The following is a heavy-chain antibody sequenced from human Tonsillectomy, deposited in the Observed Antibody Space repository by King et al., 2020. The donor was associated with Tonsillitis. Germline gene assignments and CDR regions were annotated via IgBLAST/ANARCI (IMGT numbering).Heavy chain of an antibody. Sequence: EVQLVESGGGSVQPGGSLRLSCAASGFTFSGCWMHWVRQAPGKGLVWVSDINCDGTGITYADSVKGRFTISRDNAKSTLYLQMNSLRAEDTAVYYCTTGYYYGIHVWGQGTTVTVSS. CDR2: INCDGTGI. V-gene: IGHV3-74*01. CDR3: TTGYYYGIHV. J-gene: IGHJ6*02. CDR1: GFTFSGCW.